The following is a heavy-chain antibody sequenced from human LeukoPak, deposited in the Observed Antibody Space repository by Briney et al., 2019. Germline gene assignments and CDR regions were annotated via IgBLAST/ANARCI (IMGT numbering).Heavy chain of an antibody. D-gene: IGHD3-9*01. J-gene: IGHJ6*02. V-gene: IGHV3-21*01. CDR1: GFTFSSYS. CDR3: ARDGASMRRYFDLIGRYYYYGMDV. Sequence: GGSLRLSCAASGFTFSSYSMNWVRQAPGKGLEWVSSISSSSSYIYYADSVKGRFTISRDNSKNTLYLQMNSLRAEDTAVYYCARDGASMRRYFDLIGRYYYYGMDVWGQGTTVTVSS. CDR2: ISSSSSYI.